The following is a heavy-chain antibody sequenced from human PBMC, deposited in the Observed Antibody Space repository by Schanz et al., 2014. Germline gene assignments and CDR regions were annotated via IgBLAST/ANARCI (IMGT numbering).Heavy chain of an antibody. Sequence: QVQLVESGGGVVQFGRSLRLSCVASGFTFSSYGMHWVRQAPGKGLEWVAVIWYDENNKYYADSVKGRFTMSRDNSKKTLYRQMNSLRAEDTAVYYCARANYRRKIDFDYWGRGTLVNVSS. CDR3: ARANYRRKIDFDY. CDR1: GFTFSSYG. D-gene: IGHD3-10*01. J-gene: IGHJ4*02. V-gene: IGHV3-33*01. CDR2: IWYDENNK.